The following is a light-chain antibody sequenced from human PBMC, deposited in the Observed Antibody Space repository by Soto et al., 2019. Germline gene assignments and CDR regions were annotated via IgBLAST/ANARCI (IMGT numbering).Light chain of an antibody. J-gene: IGKJ1*01. V-gene: IGKV1-39*01. CDR1: QSISSY. CDR3: QQSYSTRWT. CDR2: AAS. Sequence: DILMTQSPSSLSASVGDRVTITCRASQSISSYLNWYQQKPGKAPKLLIYAASSLQSGVPSRFSGSGSGTDITLTISSLQPEDFATYYCQQSYSTRWTFGQGTKVEIK.